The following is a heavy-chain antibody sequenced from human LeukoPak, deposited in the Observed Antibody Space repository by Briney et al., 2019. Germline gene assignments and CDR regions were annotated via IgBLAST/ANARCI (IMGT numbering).Heavy chain of an antibody. V-gene: IGHV3-48*01. J-gene: IGHJ3*02. D-gene: IGHD4-23*01. CDR1: GLTFSIYS. CDR3: VRDTLEYSNSRDALDI. CDR2: ISSLSGTI. Sequence: DGSLRLSCAASGLTFSIYSMHCVREASGKGLEWGSYISSLSGTINYADSVKGRFIISRDNAKNSMFLQMNSLRAEDTAVYCCVRDTLEYSNSRDALDIGGQETRVTVS.